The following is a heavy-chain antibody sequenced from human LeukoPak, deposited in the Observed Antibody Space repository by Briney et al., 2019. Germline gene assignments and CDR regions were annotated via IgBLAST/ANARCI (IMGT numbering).Heavy chain of an antibody. Sequence: SETLSLTCTVSGGSISSSSYYWGWIRQPPGKGLEWIGSIYYSGSTYYNPSLKSRVTISVDTSKNQFSLKPSSVTAADTAVYYRASSLDDILTNDAFDIWGQGTMVTVSS. CDR1: GGSISSSSYY. V-gene: IGHV4-39*01. CDR2: IYYSGST. CDR3: ASSLDDILTNDAFDI. D-gene: IGHD3-9*01. J-gene: IGHJ3*02.